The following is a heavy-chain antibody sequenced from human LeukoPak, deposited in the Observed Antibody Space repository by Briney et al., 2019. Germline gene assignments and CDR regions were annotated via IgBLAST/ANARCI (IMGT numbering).Heavy chain of an antibody. CDR1: GFSLSTSGMC. CDR3: ARIRSSTSTSASPYGVDV. D-gene: IGHD2-2*01. V-gene: IGHV2-70*11. J-gene: IGHJ6*02. CDR2: IDWDDDK. Sequence: SGPTLVNPTQTLILTCTFSGFSLSTSGMCVSWIRQPPGKALEWLARIDWDDDKYYSTSLKTRLTISKDTSKNQVVLTMTNMDPAAKATYYCARIRSSTSTSASPYGVDVWGQGTTVTVSS.